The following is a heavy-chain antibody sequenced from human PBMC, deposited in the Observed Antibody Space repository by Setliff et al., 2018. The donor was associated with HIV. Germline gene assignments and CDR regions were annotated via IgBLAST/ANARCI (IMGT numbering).Heavy chain of an antibody. CDR3: AREGAGTNWLYMDV. CDR1: GGTFSNYY. J-gene: IGHJ4*02. Sequence: SETLSLTCAVYGGTFSNYYWSWIRQPPGKGLQWIGEINHYGATYYNPSLRGRVTISTDTSKNQFSLTLTSVTAEDTAVYYCAREGAGTNWLYMDVWGRGILVTVSS. V-gene: IGHV4-34*01. CDR2: INHYGAT. D-gene: IGHD7-27*01.